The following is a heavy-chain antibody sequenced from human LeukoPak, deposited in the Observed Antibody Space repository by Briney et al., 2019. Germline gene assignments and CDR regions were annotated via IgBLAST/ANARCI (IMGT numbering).Heavy chain of an antibody. CDR3: ARGRLVRYYYFDY. D-gene: IGHD3-16*01. J-gene: IGHJ4*02. Sequence: SSETLSLTCNVSGGSISSTSYYWSWIRQPAGKGLEWIGRIYTSGSTNYNPSLKSRVTISVDTSKNQFSLKLSSVTAADTAVYYCARGRLVRYYYFDYWGQGTLVTVSS. V-gene: IGHV4-61*02. CDR2: IYTSGST. CDR1: GGSISSTSYY.